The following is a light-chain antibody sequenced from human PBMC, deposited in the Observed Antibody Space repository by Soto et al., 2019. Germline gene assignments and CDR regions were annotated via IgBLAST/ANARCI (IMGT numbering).Light chain of an antibody. CDR3: QQRSDWPPSIT. Sequence: EVVLTQSPGTLSLSPGEGATLSCRASQSVKSSYLAWYQQRPGQAPRLLIHGASKRATGIPDRFSGRGSGTDFTLTISRLEPEDSAVYYCQQRSDWPPSITFGQGTRLEIK. J-gene: IGKJ5*01. V-gene: IGKV3D-20*02. CDR2: GAS. CDR1: QSVKSSY.